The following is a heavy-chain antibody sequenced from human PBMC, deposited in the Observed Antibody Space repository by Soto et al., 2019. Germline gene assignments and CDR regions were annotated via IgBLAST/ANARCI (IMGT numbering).Heavy chain of an antibody. J-gene: IGHJ4*02. CDR3: ARDQSQGQMLLPYFDY. V-gene: IGHV3-21*04. D-gene: IGHD3-22*01. CDR1: GFNFPGYR. CDR2: ISSGSHFI. Sequence: VQLVESGGGLVKPGGSLRLSCAASGFNFPGYRMNWVGQAPGKGLAGAASISSGSHFIYYADSVRGRFTISRDNARDSLLLQMNSLRAGDTGVYFCARDQSQGQMLLPYFDYWGQGTLVTVSS.